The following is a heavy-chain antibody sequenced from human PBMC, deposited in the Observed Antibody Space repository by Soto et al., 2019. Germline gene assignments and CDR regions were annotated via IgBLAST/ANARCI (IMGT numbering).Heavy chain of an antibody. Sequence: GESLKISCKGSGYSFTSYWIGWVRQMPGKGLEWMGIIYPGDSDTRYSPSFQGQVTISADKSISTAYLQWSSLKASDTAMYYCAIPTLSTAEDDDYYMDVWGKGTTVTVSS. CDR3: AIPTLSTAEDDDYYMDV. V-gene: IGHV5-51*01. D-gene: IGHD3-3*01. J-gene: IGHJ6*03. CDR2: IYPGDSDT. CDR1: GYSFTSYW.